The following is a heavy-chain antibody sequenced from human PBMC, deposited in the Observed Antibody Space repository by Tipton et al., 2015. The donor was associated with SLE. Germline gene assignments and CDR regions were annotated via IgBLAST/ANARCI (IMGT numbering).Heavy chain of an antibody. CDR1: GVMFSTYG. V-gene: IGHV3-30*02. D-gene: IGHD5/OR15-5a*01. J-gene: IGHJ4*02. Sequence: SLRLSCAASGVMFSTYGIHWVRQAPGKGLEWVAFMQFDGSNEYYADSVKGRFSISRDISKNTLYLQMNSLRPEDTAVYYCAKWVSSQEDYFDDWGQGTLVTVPS. CDR3: AKWVSSQEDYFDD. CDR2: MQFDGSNE.